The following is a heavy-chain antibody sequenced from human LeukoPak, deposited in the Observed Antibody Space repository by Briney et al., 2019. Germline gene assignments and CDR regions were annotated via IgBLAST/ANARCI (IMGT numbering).Heavy chain of an antibody. V-gene: IGHV3-74*01. J-gene: IGHJ2*01. CDR2: MNTDGSIT. Sequence: PGGSLRLSCVVSGFTFSSYWMHWVRQAPGKGLVWVSRMNTDGSITTYADSVKGRFTISRDNAKDTLYLQMNSLRAEDTAIYYCAKDRTVGASYWYFDLWGRGTLVTVSS. CDR1: GFTFSSYW. CDR3: AKDRTVGASYWYFDL. D-gene: IGHD1-26*01.